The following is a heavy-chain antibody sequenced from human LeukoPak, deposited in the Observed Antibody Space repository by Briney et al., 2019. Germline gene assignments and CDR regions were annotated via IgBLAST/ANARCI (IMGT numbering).Heavy chain of an antibody. J-gene: IGHJ4*02. Sequence: GGSLRLSCAASGFIFSSYGMNWVRQAPGKGLEWVSYISSSGSTIYYADSVKGRFTISRDNAKNSLYLQVNSLRAEDTAVYYCARETVGHDYWGQGTLVTVSS. D-gene: IGHD2-21*02. V-gene: IGHV3-48*04. CDR2: ISSSGSTI. CDR1: GFIFSSYG. CDR3: ARETVGHDY.